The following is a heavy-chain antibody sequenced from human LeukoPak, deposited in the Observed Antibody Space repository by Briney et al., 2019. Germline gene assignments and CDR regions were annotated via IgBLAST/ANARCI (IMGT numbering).Heavy chain of an antibody. D-gene: IGHD5-24*01. J-gene: IGHJ4*02. Sequence: GGSLRLSCVASGFPFSSYWMTWVRQAPGKGLEWVANIKQDGSKKSYVDSVKGRFTISRDNAKNSLYLQLNSLRAEDTAIYYCTRVGYIDEGIDYWGQGTLVTVSS. CDR1: GFPFSSYW. V-gene: IGHV3-7*04. CDR3: TRVGYIDEGIDY. CDR2: IKQDGSKK.